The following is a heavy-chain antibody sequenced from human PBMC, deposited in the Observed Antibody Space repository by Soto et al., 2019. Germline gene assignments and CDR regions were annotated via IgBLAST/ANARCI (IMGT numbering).Heavy chain of an antibody. D-gene: IGHD5-18*01. CDR2: IYYSGST. J-gene: IGHJ4*02. V-gene: IGHV4-59*01. CDR1: GGSISSYY. Sequence: SETLSLTCTVSGGSISSYYWSWIRQPPGKGLEWIGYIYYSGSTNYNPSLKSRVTISVDTSKNQFSLKLSSVTAADTVVYYCARERYSYGLFDYWGQGTLVTVSS. CDR3: ARERYSYGLFDY.